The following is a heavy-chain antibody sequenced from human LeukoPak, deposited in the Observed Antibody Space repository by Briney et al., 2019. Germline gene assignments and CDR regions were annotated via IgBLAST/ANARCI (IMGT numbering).Heavy chain of an antibody. V-gene: IGHV4-30-4*08. D-gene: IGHD3-16*01. Sequence: PSQTLSLTCTVSGGSISSGAYYWSWIPQPQGKGLVWFGYIYYSGSTYYKPSLKSRITISVDTSKNQCSLKVSSVAAADTAVYYCASSDGDYVDWGQGTLVTVSS. J-gene: IGHJ4*02. CDR3: ASSDGDYVD. CDR2: IYYSGST. CDR1: GGSISSGAYY.